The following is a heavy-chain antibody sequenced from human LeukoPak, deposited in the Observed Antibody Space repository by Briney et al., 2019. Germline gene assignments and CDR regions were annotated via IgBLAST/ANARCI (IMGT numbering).Heavy chain of an antibody. CDR1: GYTFSSYA. D-gene: IGHD1-26*01. CDR2: IYYSGST. J-gene: IGHJ4*02. CDR3: ATIFIVGATYYYFDY. Sequence: GSLRLSCAASGYTFSSYAMSWVRQTPGKGLEWIGSIYYSGSTYYNPSLKSRVTISVDTSKNQFSLKLSSVTAADTAVYYCATIFIVGATYYYFDYWGQGTLVTVSS. V-gene: IGHV4-38-2*01.